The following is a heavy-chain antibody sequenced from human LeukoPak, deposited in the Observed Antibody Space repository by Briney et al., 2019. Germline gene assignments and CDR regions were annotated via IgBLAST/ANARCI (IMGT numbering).Heavy chain of an antibody. V-gene: IGHV4-38-2*02. D-gene: IGHD3-10*01. Sequence: SETLSLTCTVSGYSISSGYYWGWIRQPPGKGLEWIGSIYHSGSIYYNPSLKSRVTISVDTSKNQISLKLSSVTAADTAVYYCARDYRGFDYWGQGTLVTVSS. CDR1: GYSISSGYY. CDR2: IYHSGSI. J-gene: IGHJ4*02. CDR3: ARDYRGFDY.